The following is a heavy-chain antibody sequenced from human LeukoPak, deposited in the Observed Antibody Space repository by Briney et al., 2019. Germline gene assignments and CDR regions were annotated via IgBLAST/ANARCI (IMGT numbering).Heavy chain of an antibody. J-gene: IGHJ4*02. CDR1: GGSFSGYY. CDR3: ARLSVWFGEFGY. CDR2: IYYSGST. D-gene: IGHD3-10*01. V-gene: IGHV4-34*01. Sequence: SETLSLTCAVYGGSFSGYYWSWIRQPPGKGLEWIGSIYYSGSTYYDPSLKSRVTISVDTSKNQFSLKLSSVTAADTAVYYCARLSVWFGEFGYWGQGTLVTVSS.